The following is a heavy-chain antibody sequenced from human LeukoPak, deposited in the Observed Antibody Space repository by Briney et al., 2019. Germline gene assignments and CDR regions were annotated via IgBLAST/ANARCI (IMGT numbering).Heavy chain of an antibody. J-gene: IGHJ5*02. CDR3: ARGRGGYYSFGTSNWFDP. D-gene: IGHD3-22*01. CDR1: GGSFSGYY. V-gene: IGHV4-34*01. Sequence: PSETLSLTCAVYGGSFSGYYWSWIRQPPGKGLEWIGEINHSGSTNYNPSLKSRVTISVDTSKNQFSLKLSSVTAADTAVYYCARGRGGYYSFGTSNWFDPWGQGTLVTVSS. CDR2: INHSGST.